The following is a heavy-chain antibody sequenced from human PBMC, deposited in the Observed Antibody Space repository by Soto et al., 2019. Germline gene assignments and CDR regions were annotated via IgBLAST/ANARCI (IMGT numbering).Heavy chain of an antibody. CDR3: ARGTSWQLPFDY. J-gene: IGHJ4*02. V-gene: IGHV4-59*01. CDR1: SDSISSYY. CDR2: ISYSGST. D-gene: IGHD6-13*01. Sequence: WANRSLTWTVSSDSISSYYWSWFRQPPGKRLEWIGYISYSGSTDYNPSLKSRVTISGDTSKNQFSLKVSSVTAADTAVYYCARGTSWQLPFDYWGQGTLVTVSS.